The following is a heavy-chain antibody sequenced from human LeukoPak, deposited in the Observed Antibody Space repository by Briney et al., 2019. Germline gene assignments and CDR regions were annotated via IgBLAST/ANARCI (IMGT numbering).Heavy chain of an antibody. V-gene: IGHV3-23*01. CDR2: ISGSGGST. J-gene: IGHJ4*02. CDR3: AKDQEYYDSSGYYGY. D-gene: IGHD3-22*01. Sequence: GGSLRLSCAASGFTFSSYAMSWVRQAPGKGLEWVSAISGSGGSTYYADSVKGRFTISRDNSKNTLYLQMNSLRAEDTAVYYCAKDQEYYDSSGYYGYWGQGTLVTVSS. CDR1: GFTFSSYA.